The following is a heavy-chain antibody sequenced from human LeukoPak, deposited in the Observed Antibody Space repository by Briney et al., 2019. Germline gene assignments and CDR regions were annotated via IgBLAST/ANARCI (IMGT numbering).Heavy chain of an antibody. V-gene: IGHV5-10-1*01. CDR2: IDPSDSYT. CDR1: GYSFISYW. CDR3: ARYEVAGTGGWFDP. Sequence: GESLKISCKASGYSFISYWVSWVRQMPGTGLEWMGRIDPSDSYTDYSPSFQGHVTISVDKSVTTAYLQWSSLKASDTAMYYCARYEVAGTGGWFDPWGQGTLVTVSS. J-gene: IGHJ5*02. D-gene: IGHD6-19*01.